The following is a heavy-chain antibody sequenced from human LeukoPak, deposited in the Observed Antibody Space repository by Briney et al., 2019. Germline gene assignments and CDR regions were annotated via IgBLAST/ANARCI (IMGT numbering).Heavy chain of an antibody. D-gene: IGHD3/OR15-3a*01. CDR1: GYTFTSYE. J-gene: IGHJ4*02. V-gene: IGHV1-8*01. CDR2: MNPNSGNT. CDR3: ARGKRTIFGLGISYYFDY. Sequence: ASVKVSCKASGYTFTSYEINWVRQSTGQRGECRRGMNPNSGNTGYAQKFQGRVTMTRNTSISTAYMERSSLRSEDTAVYYCARGKRTIFGLGISYYFDYWGQGTLVTVSS.